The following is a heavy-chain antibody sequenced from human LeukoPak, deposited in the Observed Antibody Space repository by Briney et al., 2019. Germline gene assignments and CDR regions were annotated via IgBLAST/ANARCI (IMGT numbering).Heavy chain of an antibody. D-gene: IGHD5-18*01. J-gene: IGHJ4*02. CDR1: GGTFSSYA. CDR3: ATGGTAMVTTRFDY. Sequence: SVKVSCKASGGTFSSYAISWVRQAPGQGLEWMGGIIPIFGTANYAQKFQGRVTITADESTSTAYMELSSLRSEDTAVYYCATGGTAMVTTRFDYWGQGTLVTVSP. V-gene: IGHV1-69*01. CDR2: IIPIFGTA.